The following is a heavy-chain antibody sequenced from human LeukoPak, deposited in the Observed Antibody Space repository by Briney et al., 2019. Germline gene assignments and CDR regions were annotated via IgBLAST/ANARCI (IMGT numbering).Heavy chain of an antibody. D-gene: IGHD2-15*01. V-gene: IGHV3-30*04. CDR3: AKAGLGYCSGGSCSYFDY. CDR2: ISYDGSNK. J-gene: IGHJ4*02. Sequence: PGGSLRLSCAASGFTFSSYAMHWVRQAPGKGLEWVAVISYDGSNKYYADSVKGRFTISRDNSKNTLYLQMNSLRAEDTAVYYCAKAGLGYCSGGSCSYFDYWGQGTLVTVSS. CDR1: GFTFSSYA.